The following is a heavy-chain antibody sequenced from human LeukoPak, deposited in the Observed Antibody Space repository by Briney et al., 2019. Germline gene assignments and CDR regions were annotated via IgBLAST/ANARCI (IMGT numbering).Heavy chain of an antibody. Sequence: SETLSLTCTVSGGSISSSSYYWGWIRQPPGKGLEWIGSIYYSGSTYYNPSLKSRVTISVDTSKNQFSLKLSSVTAADTAVYYCARDLTWIQLPFDPWGQGTLVTVSS. CDR1: GGSISSSSYY. V-gene: IGHV4-39*07. CDR2: IYYSGST. D-gene: IGHD5-18*01. CDR3: ARDLTWIQLPFDP. J-gene: IGHJ5*02.